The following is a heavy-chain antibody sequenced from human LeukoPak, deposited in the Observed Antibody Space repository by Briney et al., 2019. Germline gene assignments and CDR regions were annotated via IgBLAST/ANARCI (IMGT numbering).Heavy chain of an antibody. J-gene: IGHJ4*02. Sequence: QSGGSLRLSCAASGFTVSSNYMSWVRQAPGKGLEWVSVIYSGGSTYYADSVKGRFTISRDNSKNTLYLQMNSLRAEDTAVYYCAREYYYDSSGYYYWGQGTLVTVSS. CDR1: GFTVSSNY. D-gene: IGHD3-22*01. CDR3: AREYYYDSSGYYY. CDR2: IYSGGST. V-gene: IGHV3-66*01.